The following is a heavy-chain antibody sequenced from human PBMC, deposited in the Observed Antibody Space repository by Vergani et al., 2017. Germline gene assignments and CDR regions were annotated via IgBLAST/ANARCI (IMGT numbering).Heavy chain of an antibody. Sequence: QVQLQQWGAGLLKPSETLSLTCAVYGGSFSGYYWSWIRQPPGKGLEWIGEINHSGSTNYNPSLKSRVTISVDTSKNQFSLKLSSVTAADTAVYYCARGWGVVTPYFDYWGQGTLVTVSS. CDR2: INHSGST. J-gene: IGHJ4*02. D-gene: IGHD2-21*02. CDR3: ARGWGVVTPYFDY. CDR1: GGSFSGYY. V-gene: IGHV4-34*01.